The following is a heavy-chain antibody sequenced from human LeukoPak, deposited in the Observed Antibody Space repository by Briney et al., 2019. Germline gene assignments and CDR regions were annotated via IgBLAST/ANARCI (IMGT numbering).Heavy chain of an antibody. J-gene: IGHJ4*02. Sequence: PGGSLRLSCAASGFTFDDYAMHWVRQAPGKGLEWVSGISWNSGSIGYADSVKGRFTISRDNAKNSLYLQMNSLRAEDTALYYCAKEYSGSYYGEYCFDYWGQGTLVTVSS. CDR1: GFTFDDYA. CDR2: ISWNSGSI. V-gene: IGHV3-9*01. CDR3: AKEYSGSYYGEYCFDY. D-gene: IGHD1-26*01.